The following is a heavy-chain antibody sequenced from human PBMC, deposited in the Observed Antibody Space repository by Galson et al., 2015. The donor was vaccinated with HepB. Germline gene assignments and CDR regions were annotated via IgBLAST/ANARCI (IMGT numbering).Heavy chain of an antibody. CDR2: ISSSGYYT. CDR1: EFIFSDFT. J-gene: IGHJ4*02. V-gene: IGHV3-21*01. D-gene: IGHD2-2*01. Sequence: SLRLSCAGSEFIFSDFTINWVRQAPGKGLEWVSSISSSGYYTDYADSVKGRFTISRDNAKNSLFLQMNSLRADDTAVYYCARVLSTSWASGFDYWGQGTLVTVS. CDR3: ARVLSTSWASGFDY.